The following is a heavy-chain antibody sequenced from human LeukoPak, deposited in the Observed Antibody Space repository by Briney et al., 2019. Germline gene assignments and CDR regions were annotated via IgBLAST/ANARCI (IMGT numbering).Heavy chain of an antibody. CDR1: GYTFTSYY. V-gene: IGHV1-46*01. J-gene: IGHJ4*02. D-gene: IGHD2-21*02. CDR2: INPSGGST. Sequence: ASVKVSCKASGYTFTSYYMHWVRQAPGQGLEWMGIINPSGGSTSYAQKFQGRVTMTRDTSTSTVYMELSSLRSEDTAVYYCARDRAYCGGDCYPYYFDYWGQGTLVTVSS. CDR3: ARDRAYCGGDCYPYYFDY.